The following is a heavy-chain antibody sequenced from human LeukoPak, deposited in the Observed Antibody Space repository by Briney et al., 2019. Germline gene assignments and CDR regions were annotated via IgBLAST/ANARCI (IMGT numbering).Heavy chain of an antibody. CDR1: GFTFSSYS. CDR3: ARLNPRYSSSFDY. J-gene: IGHJ4*02. CDR2: ISSSSSYI. D-gene: IGHD6-13*01. Sequence: GGSLRLSCAASGFTFSSYSMNWVRQAPGKGLEWVSSISSSSSYIYYADSVKGRFTISRDNAKNSLYLQMNSLRAEDTAVYYCARLNPRYSSSFDYWGQGTLVTVSS. V-gene: IGHV3-21*01.